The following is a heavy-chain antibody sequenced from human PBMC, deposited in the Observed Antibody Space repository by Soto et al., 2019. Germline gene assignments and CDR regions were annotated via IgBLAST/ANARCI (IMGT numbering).Heavy chain of an antibody. CDR2: ISWNSGSI. V-gene: IGHV3-9*01. CDR3: AKGGDELLRVPFTRASNYYYYGMDV. D-gene: IGHD2-15*01. J-gene: IGHJ6*02. Sequence: PGGSLRLSCAASGFTFEDYAMHWVRQAPGKGLEWVSGISWNSGSIGYADSVKGRFTISRDNAKNSLYLQMNSLRAEDTALYYCAKGGDELLRVPFTRASNYYYYGMDVWGQGTTVTVSS. CDR1: GFTFEDYA.